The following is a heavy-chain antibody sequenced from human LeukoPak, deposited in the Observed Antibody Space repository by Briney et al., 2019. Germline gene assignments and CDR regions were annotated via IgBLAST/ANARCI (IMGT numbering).Heavy chain of an antibody. J-gene: IGHJ4*02. D-gene: IGHD2-21*01. CDR2: INPNSGGT. CDR1: GYTFTGYY. V-gene: IGHV1-2*02. Sequence: ASVKVSCKASGYTFTGYYMHWVRQAPGQGLEWMGWINPNSGGTNYAQKFQGRVTMTRDTSISTAYMELSRLRSDDTAVYYCARGVRYCGGDCYYFDYWGQGTLVTVSS. CDR3: ARGVRYCGGDCYYFDY.